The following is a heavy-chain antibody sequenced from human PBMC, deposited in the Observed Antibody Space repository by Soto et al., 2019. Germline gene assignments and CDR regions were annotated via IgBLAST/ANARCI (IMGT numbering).Heavy chain of an antibody. D-gene: IGHD6-13*01. CDR2: IYYSGST. CDR3: ARETWDSSSWDFGY. CDR1: GGSVSSGDYY. J-gene: IGHJ4*02. V-gene: IGHV4-30-4*01. Sequence: SETLSLTCTVSGGSVSSGDYYWSWIRQPPGKGLEWIGYIYYSGSTYYNPSLKSRVTISVDTSKNQFSLKLSSVTAADTAVYYCARETWDSSSWDFGYWGQGTLVTVSS.